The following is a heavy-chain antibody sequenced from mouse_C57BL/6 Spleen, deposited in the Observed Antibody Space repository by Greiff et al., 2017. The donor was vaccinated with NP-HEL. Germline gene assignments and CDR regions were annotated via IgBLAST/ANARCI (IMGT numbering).Heavy chain of an antibody. CDR3: ARSPYEGYAMDY. CDR2: IDPSDSET. V-gene: IGHV1-52*01. J-gene: IGHJ4*01. Sequence: VQLQQSGAELVRPGSSVKLSCKASGYTFTSYWMHWVKQRPIQGLEWIGNIDPSDSETHYNQKFKDKATLTVDKSSSTAYMQLSSLTSEDSAVYYCARSPYEGYAMDYWGQGTSVTVSS. CDR1: GYTFTSYW. D-gene: IGHD2-10*02.